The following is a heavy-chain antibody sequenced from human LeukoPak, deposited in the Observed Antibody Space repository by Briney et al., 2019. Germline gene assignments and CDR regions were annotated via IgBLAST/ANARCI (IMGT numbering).Heavy chain of an antibody. Sequence: PSKTLSLTCTVSGGSISSSSYYWGWVRQPPGKGLEWIGSIYYSGSTYYNPSLKSRVTISVDTSKNQFSLKLSSVTAADTAVYYCASPPGIAAAGNPTSRFDYWGQGTLVTVSS. CDR3: ASPPGIAAAGNPTSRFDY. CDR2: IYYSGST. J-gene: IGHJ4*02. D-gene: IGHD6-13*01. CDR1: GGSISSSSYY. V-gene: IGHV4-39*01.